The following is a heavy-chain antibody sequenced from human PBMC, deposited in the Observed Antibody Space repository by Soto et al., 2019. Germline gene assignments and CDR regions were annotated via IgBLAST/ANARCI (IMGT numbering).Heavy chain of an antibody. J-gene: IGHJ4*02. D-gene: IGHD3-22*01. CDR1: GGTFSSYA. CDR2: IIPIFGTA. Sequence: QVQLVQSGAEVKKPGSSLKVSCKASGGTFSSYAITWVRQAPGQGLGWRGGIIPIFGTANYAQKFQGRVTITADESTSTAYMELSSLRSEDTAVYYCAGYYDSSAQTYFDYWGQGTLVTVSS. CDR3: AGYYDSSAQTYFDY. V-gene: IGHV1-69*01.